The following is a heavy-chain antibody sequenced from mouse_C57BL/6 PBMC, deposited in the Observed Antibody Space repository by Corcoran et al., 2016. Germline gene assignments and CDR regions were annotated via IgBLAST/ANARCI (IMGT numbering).Heavy chain of an antibody. Sequence: EVQLQQSGPELVKPGASVKISCKASGYTFTDYYMNWVKQSHGKSLEWIGDINPNNGGTSYNQKFKGKATLTVDKSSSTAYMELRSLTSEDSAVYYCADGYYGGAWFAYWGQGTLVTVSA. CDR3: ADGYYGGAWFAY. J-gene: IGHJ3*01. CDR2: INPNNGGT. D-gene: IGHD2-3*01. CDR1: GYTFTDYY. V-gene: IGHV1-26*01.